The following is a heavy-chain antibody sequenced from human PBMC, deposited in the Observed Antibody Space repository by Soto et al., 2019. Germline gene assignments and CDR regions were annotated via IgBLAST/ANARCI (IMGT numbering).Heavy chain of an antibody. J-gene: IGHJ6*02. CDR2: MYNTGST. CDR3: ARDLWGYCGADCYPLDV. CDR1: GGTISSYY. D-gene: IGHD2-21*02. V-gene: IGHV4-59*01. Sequence: SEKLSLTCTVSGGTISSYYRSWIRQPPGKGLEWIGYMYNTGSTIYNPSLKSRVTISVDTSKNQFSLKLNSVTAADTAVYYCARDLWGYCGADCYPLDVWGQGTTVTVS.